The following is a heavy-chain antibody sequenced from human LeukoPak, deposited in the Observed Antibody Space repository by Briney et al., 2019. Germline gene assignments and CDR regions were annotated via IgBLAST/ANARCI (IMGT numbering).Heavy chain of an antibody. D-gene: IGHD4-17*01. J-gene: IGHJ4*02. V-gene: IGHV4-59*01. CDR3: ARGTTVTTFDC. Sequence: PSETLSLTCTVSGRSISSYYWSWIRQPPGKGLEWIGYIYYSGSTNYNPSLKSRVTISVDTSKNQFSLKLSSVTAADTAVYYCARGTTVTTFDCWGQGTLVTAS. CDR1: GRSISSYY. CDR2: IYYSGST.